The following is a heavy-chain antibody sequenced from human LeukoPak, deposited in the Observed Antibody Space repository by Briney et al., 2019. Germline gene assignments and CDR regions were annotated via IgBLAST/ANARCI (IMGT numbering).Heavy chain of an antibody. CDR3: ARSPENDY. J-gene: IGHJ4*02. V-gene: IGHV3-74*01. CDR2: INTDGSST. D-gene: IGHD1-14*01. Sequence: GGSLRLSCAASGFTFSSYWMHWVRQAPGKGLVWVSHINTDGSSTSYADSVKGRFTISRDNAKNTLYLQMNSLRAEDTAVYYCARSPENDYWGQGTLVTVSS. CDR1: GFTFSSYW.